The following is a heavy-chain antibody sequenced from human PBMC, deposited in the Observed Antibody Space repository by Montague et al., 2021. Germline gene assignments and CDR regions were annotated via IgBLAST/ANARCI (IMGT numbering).Heavy chain of an antibody. CDR3: ARPNIVTIQWYFDL. J-gene: IGHJ2*01. CDR1: GGSISSSSYY. D-gene: IGHD5-12*01. Sequence: SETLSLTCTVSGGSISSSSYYWGWIRQPPGKGLEWIGSIYYSGNTYYNPSLKSRVTISVDPSKNQFSLRLSSVTAADTAVYYCARPNIVTIQWYFDLWGRGTLVPVSS. V-gene: IGHV4-39*01. CDR2: IYYSGNT.